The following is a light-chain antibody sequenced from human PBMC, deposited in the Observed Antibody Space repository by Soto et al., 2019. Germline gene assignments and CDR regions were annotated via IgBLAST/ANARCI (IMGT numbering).Light chain of an antibody. CDR2: GVS. CDR3: QQYGSSPPIT. V-gene: IGKV3-20*01. CDR1: QSVSSFY. Sequence: EIVLTQSPDTLCLFPCERATLSSMAIQSVSSFYLAWYQRKPGQAPRLLIYGVSKRATGIPDRFSGSGSGTDFTLTIRRLEPEDFAVYYCQQYGSSPPITFGQGTRLEIK. J-gene: IGKJ5*01.